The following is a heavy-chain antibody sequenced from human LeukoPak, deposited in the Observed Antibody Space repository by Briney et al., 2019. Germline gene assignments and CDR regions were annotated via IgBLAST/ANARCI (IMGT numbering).Heavy chain of an antibody. V-gene: IGHV3-33*01. CDR2: IWYDGSNK. CDR3: ARREYCSSTSCYAEGYYYYYGMDV. CDR1: GFTFSSYG. D-gene: IGHD2-2*01. J-gene: IGHJ6*02. Sequence: GGSLRLSCAASGFTFSSYGMHWVRQAPGKGLEWVAVIWYDGSNKYYADSVKGRFTISRDNSKNTLYLQMNSLRAEDTAVYYCARREYCSSTSCYAEGYYYYYGMDVWGQGATVTVSS.